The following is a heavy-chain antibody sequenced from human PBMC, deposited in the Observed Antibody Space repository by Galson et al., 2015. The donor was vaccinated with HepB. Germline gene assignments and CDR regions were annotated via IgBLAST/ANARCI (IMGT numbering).Heavy chain of an antibody. CDR2: MNPNSGNT. CDR3: ARGRRYSYRSPRWFDP. V-gene: IGHV1-8*01. J-gene: IGHJ5*02. D-gene: IGHD5-18*01. Sequence: SVKVSCKASGYTFTSYDINWVRQATGQGLEWMGWMNPNSGNTGYAQKFQGRVTMTRNTSISTAYMELSSLRSEDTAVYYCARGRRYSYRSPRWFDPWGQGTLVTVSS. CDR1: GYTFTSYD.